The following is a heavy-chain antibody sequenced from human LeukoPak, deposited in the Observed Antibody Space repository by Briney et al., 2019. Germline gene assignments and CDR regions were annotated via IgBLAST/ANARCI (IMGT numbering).Heavy chain of an antibody. J-gene: IGHJ4*02. D-gene: IGHD6-13*01. CDR2: ISSSGSTI. V-gene: IGHV3-48*03. CDR1: GFTFSSYE. CDR3: ARDGAAAAGSGFDY. Sequence: PGGSLRLSCAASGFTFSSYEMNWVRQAPGKGLEWVSYISSSGSTIYYADSVKGRFTISRDNAKNSLYLQMNSLRAEDTAVYYCARDGAAAAGSGFDYWGQGTLVTVSS.